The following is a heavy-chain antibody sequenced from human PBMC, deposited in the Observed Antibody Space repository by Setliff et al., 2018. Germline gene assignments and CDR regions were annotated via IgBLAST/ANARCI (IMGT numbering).Heavy chain of an antibody. CDR3: ARAKGTTMATQYFDY. D-gene: IGHD3-10*01. CDR1: GYNFITFG. Sequence: ASVKVSCKPSGYNFITFGISWVRQAPGQGLEWMGWISPYNEKTNYAEKFQGRVTMTTDKSKNTLYLQMNSLRAEDTAVYYCARAKGTTMATQYFDYWGQGTLVTVSS. J-gene: IGHJ4*02. CDR2: ISPYNEKT. V-gene: IGHV1-18*01.